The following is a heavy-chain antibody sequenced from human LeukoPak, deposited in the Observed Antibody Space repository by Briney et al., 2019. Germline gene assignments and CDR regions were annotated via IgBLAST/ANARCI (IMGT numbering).Heavy chain of an antibody. D-gene: IGHD3-22*01. CDR3: AKDHTYYDSPHAFDM. Sequence: GGSLRLSCAASGLTFKSYGMHWVRQAPGKGLEWVSGMSRSGGSTYYADSVKGRFTISRDNSKNTLNLQMSSLRGEDTAVYYCAKDHTYYDSPHAFDMWGQGTMVTVSS. CDR1: GLTFKSYG. V-gene: IGHV3-23*01. J-gene: IGHJ3*02. CDR2: MSRSGGST.